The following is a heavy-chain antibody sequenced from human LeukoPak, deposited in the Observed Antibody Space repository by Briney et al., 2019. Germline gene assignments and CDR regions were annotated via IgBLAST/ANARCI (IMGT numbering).Heavy chain of an antibody. Sequence: SQTLSLTCSISGDSVSSNSAAWNWIRQSPSRGLEWLGRTYYRSKWYNDYAVSVKSRITINPDTSKNQFSLQLDSVTPEDTAVYYCARDVRRSWELRDAFDIWGQGTMVTVSS. CDR1: GDSVSSNSAA. J-gene: IGHJ3*02. CDR2: TYYRSKWYN. V-gene: IGHV6-1*01. D-gene: IGHD1-26*01. CDR3: ARDVRRSWELRDAFDI.